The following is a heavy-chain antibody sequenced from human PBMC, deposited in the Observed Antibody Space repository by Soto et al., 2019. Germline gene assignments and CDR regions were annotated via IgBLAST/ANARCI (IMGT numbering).Heavy chain of an antibody. V-gene: IGHV4-34*01. D-gene: IGHD2-2*01. Sequence: SETLSLTCAVFGGSFSGYYWTWIRQPPGKGLEWIADINHGGSTSYNPSLKSRVTISKDTSKNQFSLRLTSVTAADTAVYYCARGKYCSSTDCIRTFDIWGHGTMVTVSS. CDR3: ARGKYCSSTDCIRTFDI. CDR2: INHGGST. J-gene: IGHJ3*02. CDR1: GGSFSGYY.